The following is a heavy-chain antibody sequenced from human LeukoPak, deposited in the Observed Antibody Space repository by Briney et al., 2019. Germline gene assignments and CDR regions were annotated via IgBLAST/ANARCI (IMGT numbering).Heavy chain of an antibody. V-gene: IGHV3-48*04. Sequence: GGSLRLSCAASGFTFSNAWMNWVRQAPGKGLEWVSSISSGGATIYYADSVGGRFTISRDNAKNSLYLQMNSLRAEDTAVYYCARSGGYLDYWGQGTLVTVSS. D-gene: IGHD3-22*01. J-gene: IGHJ4*02. CDR2: ISSGGATI. CDR1: GFTFSNAW. CDR3: ARSGGYLDY.